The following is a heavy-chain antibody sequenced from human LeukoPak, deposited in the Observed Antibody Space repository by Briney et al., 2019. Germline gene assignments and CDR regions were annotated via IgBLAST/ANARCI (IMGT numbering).Heavy chain of an antibody. CDR2: IYHSGST. CDR1: GGSISSSNW. D-gene: IGHD3-22*01. CDR3: ARELVTYYYDSSGTNDAFDI. V-gene: IGHV4-4*02. J-gene: IGHJ3*02. Sequence: PSGTLSLTCAVSGGSISSSNWWSWVRQPPGKGLEWIGEIYHSGSTNYNPSLKRRVTISVDKSKNQFSLKLSSVTAADTAVYYCARELVTYYYDSSGTNDAFDIRGQGTMVTVSS.